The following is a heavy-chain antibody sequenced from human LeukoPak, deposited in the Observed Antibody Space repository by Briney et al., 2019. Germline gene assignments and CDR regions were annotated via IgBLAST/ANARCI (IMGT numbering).Heavy chain of an antibody. Sequence: ASVKVSCKASGGTFSSYAISWVRQAPGQGLEWMGGIIPIFGTANYAQKFQGRVTITADESTSTAYMELSSLRSEDTAVYYCARAPGVPQNLYYYGMDVWGQGTTVTVSS. J-gene: IGHJ6*02. D-gene: IGHD7-27*01. V-gene: IGHV1-69*13. CDR2: IIPIFGTA. CDR1: GGTFSSYA. CDR3: ARAPGVPQNLYYYGMDV.